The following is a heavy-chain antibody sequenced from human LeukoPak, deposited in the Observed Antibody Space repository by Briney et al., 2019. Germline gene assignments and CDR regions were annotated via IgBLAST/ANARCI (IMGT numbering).Heavy chain of an antibody. CDR3: AGVGDGLDYYYMDV. CDR1: GYTFTSYD. CDR2: MNPNSGNT. J-gene: IGHJ6*03. V-gene: IGHV1-8*01. Sequence: GASVKVSCKASGYTFTSYDINWVRQATGQGLEWMGWMNPNSGNTGYAQKFQGRVTMTRNTSISTAYMELSSLRSEDTAVYYCAGVGDGLDYYYMDVWGKGTTVTVSS. D-gene: IGHD5-24*01.